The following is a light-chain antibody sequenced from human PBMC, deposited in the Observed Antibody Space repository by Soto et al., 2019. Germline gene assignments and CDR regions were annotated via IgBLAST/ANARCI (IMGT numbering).Light chain of an antibody. J-gene: IGKJ1*01. V-gene: IGKV3-20*01. CDR2: GAS. CDR3: QQYVGWT. Sequence: PGERATLSCRASHSVGSSHLAWYQQKPGQAPRLLIYGASSRATGLPDRFSGSGSGTDFTLTISRLEPKDSAVYYCQQYVGWTFGQGTKVEIK. CDR1: HSVGSSH.